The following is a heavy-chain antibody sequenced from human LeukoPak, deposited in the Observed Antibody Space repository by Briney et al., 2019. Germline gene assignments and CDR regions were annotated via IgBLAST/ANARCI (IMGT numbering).Heavy chain of an antibody. CDR2: IYSGGTT. V-gene: IGHV3-66*01. J-gene: IGHJ4*02. D-gene: IGHD5-12*01. CDR3: ARYDYGRSGFDY. Sequence: GGSLRLSCAAFGFTVSTNYMTWVRQAPGKGLEWVSVIYSGGTTYYADSVKGRFSISRDNSKNTLYLQMNSLRAEDTAVYYCARYDYGRSGFDYWGQETLVTVSS. CDR1: GFTVSTNY.